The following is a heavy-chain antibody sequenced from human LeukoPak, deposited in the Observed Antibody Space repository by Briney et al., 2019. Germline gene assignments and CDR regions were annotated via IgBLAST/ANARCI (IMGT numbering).Heavy chain of an antibody. CDR3: ARHTYSGSVD. V-gene: IGHV4-34*01. J-gene: IGHJ4*02. CDR2: INHSGST. D-gene: IGHD1-26*01. Sequence: SETLSLTCTVSSGSIRSHYWSWIRQPPGKGLEWIGEINHSGSTNYNPSLKSRVTISVDTSKNQFSLKLSFVTAADTAVYYCARHTYSGSVDWGQGTLVTVSS. CDR1: SGSIRSHY.